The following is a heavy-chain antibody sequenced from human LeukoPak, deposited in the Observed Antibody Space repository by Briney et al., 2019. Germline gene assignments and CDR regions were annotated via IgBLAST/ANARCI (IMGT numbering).Heavy chain of an antibody. CDR1: GYTLTELS. D-gene: IGHD6-19*01. Sequence: ASVKVSCKVSGYTLTELSMHWVRQAPGKGLEWMGGFDPEDGETIYAQKFQGRVTMTEDTSTDTAYMELSSLRSEDTAVYYCATVQQWLAQYYFDFWGQGNLVTVSS. J-gene: IGHJ4*02. V-gene: IGHV1-24*01. CDR2: FDPEDGET. CDR3: ATVQQWLAQYYFDF.